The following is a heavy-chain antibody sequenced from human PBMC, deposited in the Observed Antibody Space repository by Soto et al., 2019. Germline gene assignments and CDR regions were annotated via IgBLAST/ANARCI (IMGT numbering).Heavy chain of an antibody. J-gene: IGHJ3*02. CDR1: GYTFTNAW. CDR3: TTVRGVPSPPAFDI. D-gene: IGHD2-2*01. Sequence: GGSLRLSCAASGYTFTNAWMNWVRQAPGKGPEWVGRIKTKTDGETTDYAAPVKGRFTISRDDSKNTLYLQMNSLKTEDTAVYYCTTVRGVPSPPAFDIWGQGTMVTVSS. CDR2: IKTKTDGETT. V-gene: IGHV3-15*07.